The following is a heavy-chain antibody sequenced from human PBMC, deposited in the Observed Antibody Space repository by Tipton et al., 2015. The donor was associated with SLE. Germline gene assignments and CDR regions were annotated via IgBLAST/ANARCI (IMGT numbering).Heavy chain of an antibody. CDR1: GFTFRSYW. Sequence: SLRLSCAASGFTFRSYWMHWIRQAPGKGLVWVSAISGSGGSTYYADSVKGRFTISRDNSKNTLYLQMNSLRAEDTAVYYCAKAQGGIVLVGGMDVWGQGTTVTVSS. V-gene: IGHV3-23*01. CDR3: AKAQGGIVLVGGMDV. J-gene: IGHJ6*02. CDR2: ISGSGGST. D-gene: IGHD2-8*02.